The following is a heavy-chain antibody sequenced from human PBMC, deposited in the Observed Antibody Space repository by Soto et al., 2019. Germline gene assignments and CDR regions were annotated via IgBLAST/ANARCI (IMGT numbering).Heavy chain of an antibody. CDR3: ARVRASAAAFDY. V-gene: IGHV1-18*01. CDR1: GYTFTSYG. Sequence: QVQLVQSGAEVKKPGASVKVSCKASGYTFTSYGISWVRQAPGQGLEWMGWISAYNGNTNYAQKLQGILIMTTDTSPSTAYMEMRSLRSADTAVYYCARVRASAAAFDYWGQGALVTVSS. CDR2: ISAYNGNT. J-gene: IGHJ4*02. D-gene: IGHD6-13*01.